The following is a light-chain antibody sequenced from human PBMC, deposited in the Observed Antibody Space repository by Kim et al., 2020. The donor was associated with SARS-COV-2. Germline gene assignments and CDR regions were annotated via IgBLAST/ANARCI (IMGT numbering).Light chain of an antibody. V-gene: IGKV3-15*01. CDR2: GAS. CDR3: QQYYLWPRT. J-gene: IGKJ1*01. CDR1: QSINNH. Sequence: SPGDGATLSCRASQSINNHLAWYHQNTGQAPRHVIYGASTRATGITARFSGSGSGTEFTLTISSLQPEDSAVYYCQQYYLWPRTFGVGTKVEVK.